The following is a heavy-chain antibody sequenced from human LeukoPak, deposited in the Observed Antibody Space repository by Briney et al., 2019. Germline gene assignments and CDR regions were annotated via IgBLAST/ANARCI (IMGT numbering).Heavy chain of an antibody. CDR2: ISGYNGNT. V-gene: IGHV1-18*01. CDR3: ATAPLGYCTRTSCYAGIRQYFDY. J-gene: IGHJ4*02. D-gene: IGHD2-2*01. CDR1: GYTFTSYG. Sequence: GASVKVSCKASGYTFTSYGISWVRQAPGQGLEWMGWISGYNGNTNYAQKLQGRVTITADESTSTAFMELSSLRSEDTAMYYCATAPLGYCTRTSCYAGIRQYFDYWGQGTLVTVSS.